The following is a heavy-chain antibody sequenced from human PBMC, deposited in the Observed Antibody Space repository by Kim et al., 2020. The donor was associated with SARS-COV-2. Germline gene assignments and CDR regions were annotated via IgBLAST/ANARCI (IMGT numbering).Heavy chain of an antibody. Sequence: SETLSLTCTVSGGSISSSSYYWGWIRQPPGKGLEWIGSIYYSGSTYYNPSLKSRVTISVDTSKNQFSLKLSSVTAADTAVYYCARLPPMVRGYNWFDPWGQGTLVTVSS. V-gene: IGHV4-39*01. J-gene: IGHJ5*02. CDR1: GGSISSSSYY. CDR2: IYYSGST. CDR3: ARLPPMVRGYNWFDP. D-gene: IGHD3-10*01.